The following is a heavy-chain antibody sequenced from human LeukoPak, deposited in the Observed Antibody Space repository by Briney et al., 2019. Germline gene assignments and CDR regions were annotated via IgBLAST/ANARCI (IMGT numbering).Heavy chain of an antibody. V-gene: IGHV3-23*01. Sequence: GASLRLSCAASGFTFSSYAMSWVRQAPGKGLEWVSAISGSGGSTYYADSVKGRFTISRDNSKNTLYLQMNSLRAEDTAVYYCAQDFPGIAVAGTLRWGQGTLATVSS. CDR1: GFTFSSYA. D-gene: IGHD6-19*01. J-gene: IGHJ4*02. CDR2: ISGSGGST. CDR3: AQDFPGIAVAGTLR.